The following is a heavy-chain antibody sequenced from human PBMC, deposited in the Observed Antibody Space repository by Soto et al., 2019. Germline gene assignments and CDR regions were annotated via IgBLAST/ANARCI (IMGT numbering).Heavy chain of an antibody. CDR2: LTFRGDDS. Sequence: EVQILESGGGLVLPGGALRLSSGASGFIFCSVARSCFRPAPGKGLEWLAALTFRGDDSYYADSVKGRFTLSRDNYRNRLDLETDSLQVEDMALYYCATLGTRGVFASWRQGNLLPVS. D-gene: IGHD3-10*01. CDR3: ATLGTRGVFAS. V-gene: IGHV3-23*01. CDR1: GFIFCSVA. J-gene: IGHJ4*02.